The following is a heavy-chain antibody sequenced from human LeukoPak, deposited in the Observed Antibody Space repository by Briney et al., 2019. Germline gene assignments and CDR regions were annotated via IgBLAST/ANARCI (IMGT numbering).Heavy chain of an antibody. D-gene: IGHD3-10*01. CDR2: IISSSNTI. J-gene: IGHJ4*02. Sequence: GSLILSCAASGFTSSSYSMKWVRQAPGKGLEWVSYIISSSNTIHYAESVKGRFTISRDNAKNSLYLQMNSLRAEETAVYYCARRCNPSYGSGSYYGYWGQGTLVTVSS. CDR1: GFTSSSYS. CDR3: ARRCNPSYGSGSYYGY. V-gene: IGHV3-48*01.